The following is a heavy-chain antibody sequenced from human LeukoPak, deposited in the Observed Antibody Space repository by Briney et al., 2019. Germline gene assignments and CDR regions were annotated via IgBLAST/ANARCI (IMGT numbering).Heavy chain of an antibody. CDR1: GGSMNNYY. J-gene: IGHJ4*02. D-gene: IGHD5-24*01. CDR2: IYYSGTT. Sequence: PSETLSLTCSVSGGSMNNYYWSGIWQPPGKRLEWIGYIYYSGTTNYNPSLKSRVTISIDTSKNQFSLELSSVTAADTAVYYYARRWLQNRELFDNWGQGTLVTVSS. CDR3: ARRWLQNRELFDN. V-gene: IGHV4-59*01.